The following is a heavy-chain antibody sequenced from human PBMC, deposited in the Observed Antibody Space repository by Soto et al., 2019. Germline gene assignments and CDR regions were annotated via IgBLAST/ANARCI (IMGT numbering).Heavy chain of an antibody. V-gene: IGHV5-51*01. J-gene: IGHJ4*02. CDR3: ARPIGALSTTDFTY. Sequence: GESLKISCKGSGYHFTNCWIGWVRHVPGKGLEWMGFIYPSDSDTRYSPSFQGQVTISADKSISTAYLQWSSLKASDTAMYYCARPIGALSTTDFTYWGQGTLVTVSS. CDR2: IYPSDSDT. D-gene: IGHD3-22*01. CDR1: GYHFTNCW.